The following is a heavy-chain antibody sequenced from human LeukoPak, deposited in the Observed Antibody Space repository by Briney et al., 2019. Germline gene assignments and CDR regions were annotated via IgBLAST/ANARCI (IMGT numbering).Heavy chain of an antibody. V-gene: IGHV1-69*05. CDR1: SYTFTSYG. D-gene: IGHD3-22*01. Sequence: SEKVSCKASSYTFTSYGISWVRQAPAHGLEWMGRIIPIFGTANYAQKLQGRVTITTDESTITAYIELDSLSSDDTALSYFSRDTATGGDSNGYYHDCFDPWGQGTLVTVSS. CDR2: IIPIFGTA. J-gene: IGHJ5*02. CDR3: SRDTATGGDSNGYYHDCFDP.